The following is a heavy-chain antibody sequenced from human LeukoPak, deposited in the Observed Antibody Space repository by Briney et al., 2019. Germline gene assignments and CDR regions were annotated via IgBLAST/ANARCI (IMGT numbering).Heavy chain of an antibody. CDR3: ARLRGSGSYYKGFDY. V-gene: IGHV5-51*01. D-gene: IGHD3-10*01. CDR1: GYSFTNYW. Sequence: GESLKISCKGSGYSFTNYWIVWVRQVSGRGLEWMGIIYPDDSDTRYSPSFQGQVTISADKSISTAYLQWSSLKASDTAIYYCARLRGSGSYYKGFDYWGQGTLVTVSS. CDR2: IYPDDSDT. J-gene: IGHJ4*02.